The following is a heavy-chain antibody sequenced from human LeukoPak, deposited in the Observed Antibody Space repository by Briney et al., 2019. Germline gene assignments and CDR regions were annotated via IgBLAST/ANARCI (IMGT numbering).Heavy chain of an antibody. CDR2: INYSGST. CDR1: GGSISSDY. D-gene: IGHD6-13*01. J-gene: IGHJ4*02. V-gene: IGHV4-59*01. Sequence: PSETLSLTCNVSGGSISSDYWSWIRQPPGKGLEWIGYINYSGSTNYNPSLKSRVTISVDTSKNQLSLKLSSVTAADTAVYYCSRDLRASSSWPPQDYWGQGTLVTVSS. CDR3: SRDLRASSSWPPQDY.